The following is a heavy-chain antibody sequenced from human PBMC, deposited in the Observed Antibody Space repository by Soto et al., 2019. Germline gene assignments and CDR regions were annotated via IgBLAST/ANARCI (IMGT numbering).Heavy chain of an antibody. Sequence: GASVTVSCKASGYTFTGYYMHWVRQAPGQGLEWMGWINPNSSGTNYAQKFQGRVTMTRDTSISTAYMELSRLRSDDTAVYYCAINIAVAGTGRAPYYYGMDVWGQGTTVTVSS. CDR3: AINIAVAGTGRAPYYYGMDV. V-gene: IGHV1-2*02. CDR2: INPNSSGT. J-gene: IGHJ6*02. CDR1: GYTFTGYY. D-gene: IGHD6-19*01.